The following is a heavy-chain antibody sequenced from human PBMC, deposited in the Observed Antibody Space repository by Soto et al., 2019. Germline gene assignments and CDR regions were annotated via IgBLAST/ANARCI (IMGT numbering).Heavy chain of an antibody. CDR3: VRATPYYDFWSGYYTPYYYYMDV. CDR1: GYTFTSYG. CDR2: ISAYNGNT. V-gene: IGHV1-18*01. J-gene: IGHJ6*03. D-gene: IGHD3-3*01. Sequence: QVQLVQSGAEVKKPGASVKVSCKASGYTFTSYGISWVRQAPGQGLEWMGWISAYNGNTNYAQKLQGRVTMTTDTSTSTAYMELRSLRSDDTAVYYCVRATPYYDFWSGYYTPYYYYMDVWGKGTTVTVSS.